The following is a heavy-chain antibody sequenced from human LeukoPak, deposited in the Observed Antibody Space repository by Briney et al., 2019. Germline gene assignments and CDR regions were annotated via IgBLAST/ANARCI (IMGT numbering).Heavy chain of an antibody. CDR3: AKHYYTRADAFDI. CDR2: ISDIGGST. CDR1: GFSFSSYA. D-gene: IGHD3-10*01. Sequence: GGSLRLSCAASGFSFSSYAMSWVRQAPGKGLKWVSTISDIGGSTSFADSMKGRFTISRDNSGNTLFLQMSSLRAEDTAIYYCAKHYYTRADAFDIWGQGTMVTVSS. V-gene: IGHV3-23*01. J-gene: IGHJ3*02.